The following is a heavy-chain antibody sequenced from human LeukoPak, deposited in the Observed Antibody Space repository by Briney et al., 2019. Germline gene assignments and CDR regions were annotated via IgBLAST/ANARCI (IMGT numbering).Heavy chain of an antibody. D-gene: IGHD3-10*01. J-gene: IGHJ5*02. CDR1: GGSISSGSYY. CDR3: ARGSGSSESNWFDP. Sequence: SETLSLTCTVSGGSISSGSYYWSWIRQPAGKGLEWIGRIYTSGSTNYNPSLKSRVTISVDTSKNQFSLNLSSVTAADTAVYYCARGSGSSESNWFDPWGQGTLVTVSS. CDR2: IYTSGST. V-gene: IGHV4-61*02.